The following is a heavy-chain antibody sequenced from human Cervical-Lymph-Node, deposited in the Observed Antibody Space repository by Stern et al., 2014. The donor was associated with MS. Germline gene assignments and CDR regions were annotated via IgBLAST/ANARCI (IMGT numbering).Heavy chain of an antibody. J-gene: IGHJ4*02. V-gene: IGHV3-9*01. CDR2: ISWSNVTL. CDR3: AKDIAGNDGYYFDY. D-gene: IGHD2-21*02. CDR1: GFTFDDYA. Sequence: EVQLVQSGGGLVAPGRSLRLSCVASGFTFDDYAMHWVRQAPGKGLEWVSGISWSNVTLGYAVSVMGRFTISRDNTKNSLYLQMNSLRADDTAFYYCAKDIAGNDGYYFDYWGQGALVTVSS.